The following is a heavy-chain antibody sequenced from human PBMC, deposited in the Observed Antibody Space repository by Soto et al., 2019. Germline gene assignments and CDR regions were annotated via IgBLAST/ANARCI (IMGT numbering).Heavy chain of an antibody. CDR1: GFTFSSYG. V-gene: IGHV3-30*18. CDR3: AKDLTSLGAYSYRRAEARGAFDP. CDR2: ISYDGSNK. J-gene: IGHJ5*02. Sequence: GGSLRLSCAASGFTFSSYGMHWVRQAPGKGLEWVAVISYDGSNKYYADSVKGRFTISRDNSKNTLYLQMNSLRAEDTAVYYCAKDLTSLGAYSYRRAEARGAFDPWGQGTLVTVSS. D-gene: IGHD5-18*01.